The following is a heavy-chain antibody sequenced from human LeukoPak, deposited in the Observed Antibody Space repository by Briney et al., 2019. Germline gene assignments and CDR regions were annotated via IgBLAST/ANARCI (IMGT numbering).Heavy chain of an antibody. Sequence: ASVKVSCKASGGTFSSYAISWVRQAPGQGLEWMGWISASNGNTNYAQNLQGRVTMTTDTSTGTAYMELRSLRSDDTAVYYCAREIPYPDCGSSGCYGPWDYWGQGTLVTVSS. CDR3: AREIPYPDCGSSGCYGPWDY. CDR1: GGTFSSYA. D-gene: IGHD2-2*01. V-gene: IGHV1-18*01. CDR2: ISASNGNT. J-gene: IGHJ4*02.